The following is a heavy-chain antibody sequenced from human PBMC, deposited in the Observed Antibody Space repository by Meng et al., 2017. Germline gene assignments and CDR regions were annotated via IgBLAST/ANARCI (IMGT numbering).Heavy chain of an antibody. CDR2: IIPIFGTA. Sequence: SVKVSCKASGGTFSSYAISWVRQAPGQGLEWMGGIIPIFGTANYAQKFQGRVTITTDESTSTAYMELSSLRSEDTAVYYCARDLRVSVAGTVWAFDIWGQGTMVTGSS. D-gene: IGHD6-19*01. CDR1: GGTFSSYA. V-gene: IGHV1-69*05. J-gene: IGHJ3*02. CDR3: ARDLRVSVAGTVWAFDI.